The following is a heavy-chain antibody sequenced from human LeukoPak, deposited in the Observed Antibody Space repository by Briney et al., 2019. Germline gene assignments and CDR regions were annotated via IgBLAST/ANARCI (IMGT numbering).Heavy chain of an antibody. CDR1: GGPISSGGYY. CDR3: ARDSGGAADY. Sequence: SETQSLTCTVSGGPISSGGYYWSWIRQHPGKGLEWIGYIYYSGSTYYNPSLKSRVTISVDTSKNQFSLKLSSVTAADTAVYYCARDSGGAADYWGQGTLVTVPS. J-gene: IGHJ4*02. CDR2: IYYSGST. D-gene: IGHD3-10*01. V-gene: IGHV4-31*03.